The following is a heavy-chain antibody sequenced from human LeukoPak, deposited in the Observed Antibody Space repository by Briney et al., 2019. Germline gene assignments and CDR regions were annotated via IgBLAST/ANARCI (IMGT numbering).Heavy chain of an antibody. J-gene: IGHJ4*02. D-gene: IGHD2-15*01. CDR2: ISGSGGST. Sequence: GGSLRLSCAASGFIFSSYAMSWVRQAPGKGLEWVSTISGSGGSTYYADSVKGRFTISRDNSKNTLSLQMTSLRAEDTAVYYCATARGGYWGQGTLVTVSS. CDR3: ATARGGY. CDR1: GFIFSSYA. V-gene: IGHV3-23*01.